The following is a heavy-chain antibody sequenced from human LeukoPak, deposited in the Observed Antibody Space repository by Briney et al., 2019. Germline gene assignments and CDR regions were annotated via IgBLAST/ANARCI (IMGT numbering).Heavy chain of an antibody. D-gene: IGHD1-1*01. CDR2: IYPGDSDT. Sequence: GESLKISCKGSGYSFTSYWIGWVRQMPGKGLEWMGIIYPGDSDTRYSPSFQGQVTISADKSISTAYLQWSSLKASDTAMYYCARRELELEVESGVDYWGQGTLVTVSS. CDR1: GYSFTSYW. J-gene: IGHJ4*02. CDR3: ARRELELEVESGVDY. V-gene: IGHV5-51*01.